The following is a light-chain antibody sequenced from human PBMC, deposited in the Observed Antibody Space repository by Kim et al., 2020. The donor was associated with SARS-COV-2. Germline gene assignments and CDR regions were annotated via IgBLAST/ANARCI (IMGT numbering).Light chain of an antibody. J-gene: IGKJ1*01. CDR3: QQYDDSPPK. V-gene: IGKV3-20*01. CDR2: GAS. Sequence: SPGDRATLSCRASQIVSSTHLSWFQKKRGQAPRLLIYGASNRANGIPDRFSGSGSGTDFTLAITRLEPEDFAVYFCQQYDDSPPKFGQGTKVDIK. CDR1: QIVSSTH.